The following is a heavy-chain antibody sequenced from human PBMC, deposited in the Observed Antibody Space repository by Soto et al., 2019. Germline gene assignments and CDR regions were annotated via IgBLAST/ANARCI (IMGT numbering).Heavy chain of an antibody. CDR3: ARVRLDSSGYISPDAFDI. CDR1: GGSVSSGSYY. V-gene: IGHV4-61*01. CDR2: IYYSGST. D-gene: IGHD3-22*01. J-gene: IGHJ3*02. Sequence: PSETLSLTCTVSGGSVSSGSYYWSWIRQPPGKGLEWIGYIYYSGSTNYNPSLKSRVTISVDTSKNQFSLKLSSVTAADTAVYYCARVRLDSSGYISPDAFDIWDQGTMVTVSS.